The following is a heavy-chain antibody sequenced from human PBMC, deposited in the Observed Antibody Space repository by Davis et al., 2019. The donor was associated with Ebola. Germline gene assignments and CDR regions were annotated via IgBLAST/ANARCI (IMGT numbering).Heavy chain of an antibody. V-gene: IGHV4-39*01. D-gene: IGHD1-7*01. CDR3: ARRSILELRSWYYYYGMDV. Sequence: MPSETLSLTCTVSGGSISSSSYYWGWIRQPPGKGLEWIGYIYYSGSTNYNPSLKSRVTISVDTSKNQFSLKLSSVTAADTAVYYCARRSILELRSWYYYYGMDVWGQGTTVTVSS. J-gene: IGHJ6*02. CDR1: GGSISSSSYY. CDR2: IYYSGST.